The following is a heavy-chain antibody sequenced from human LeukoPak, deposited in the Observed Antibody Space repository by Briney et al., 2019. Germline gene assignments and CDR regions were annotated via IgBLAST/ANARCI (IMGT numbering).Heavy chain of an antibody. CDR3: ARGRDIVVEPAGMFTSDAFDI. CDR2: ISHDGSNK. Sequence: SGGSLRLSCAASGFTFSRYTVHWVRQAPGKGLEWVAVISHDGSNKYYAETVKGRFTLSRDKSKNTLFLQMNSLRAEDKAVYYCARGRDIVVEPAGMFTSDAFDIWGQGTMVTVSS. V-gene: IGHV3-30-3*01. J-gene: IGHJ3*02. CDR1: GFTFSRYT. D-gene: IGHD2-2*01.